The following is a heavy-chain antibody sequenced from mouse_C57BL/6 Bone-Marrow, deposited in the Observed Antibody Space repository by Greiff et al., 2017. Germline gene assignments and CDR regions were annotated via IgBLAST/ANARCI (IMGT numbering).Heavy chain of an antibody. V-gene: IGHV5-6*01. Sequence: EVQVVESGGDLVKPGGSLKLSCAASGFTFSSYGMSWVRQTPDKRLEWVATISSGGSYTYYPDSVKGRFTISRDNAKNTLYLQMSSLKSEDTAMYYCARRGYYGSIFYWYFDFWGTGTTVTVSS. D-gene: IGHD1-1*01. J-gene: IGHJ1*03. CDR3: ARRGYYGSIFYWYFDF. CDR1: GFTFSSYG. CDR2: ISSGGSYT.